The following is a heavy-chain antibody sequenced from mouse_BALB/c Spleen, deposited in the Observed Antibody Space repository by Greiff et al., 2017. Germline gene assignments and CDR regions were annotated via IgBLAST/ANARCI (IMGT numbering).Heavy chain of an antibody. J-gene: IGHJ4*01. CDR2: IWSGGST. Sequence: VKVVESGPGLVQPSQSLSITCTVSGFSLTSYGVHWVRQSPGKGLEWLGVIWSGGSTDYNAAFISRLSISKDNSKSQVFFKMNSLQADDTAIYYCARNKALYYAMDYWGQGTSVTASS. CDR3: ARNKALYYAMDY. CDR1: GFSLTSYG. V-gene: IGHV2-4-1*01.